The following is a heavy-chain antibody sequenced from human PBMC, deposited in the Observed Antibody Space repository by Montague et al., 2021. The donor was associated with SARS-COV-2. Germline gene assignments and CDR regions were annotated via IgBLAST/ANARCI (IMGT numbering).Heavy chain of an antibody. CDR2: IYHSGNT. CDR3: ARKGSGRSDLAY. V-gene: IGHV4-59*01. D-gene: IGHD1-26*01. CDR1: GGSISGYY. J-gene: IGHJ4*02. Sequence: SETLSLTCSVSGGSISGYYWSWIRQPPGKGLEWIGYIYHSGNTKYNPSLKSRVSISVDTSKNQFSLRLSSVTAADTAVYYCARKGSGRSDLAYWGQGTLVTVSS.